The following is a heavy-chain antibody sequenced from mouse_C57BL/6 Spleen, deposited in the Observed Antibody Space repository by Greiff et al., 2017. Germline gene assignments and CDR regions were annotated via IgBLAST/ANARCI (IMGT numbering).Heavy chain of an antibody. J-gene: IGHJ2*01. D-gene: IGHD2-4*01. CDR2: ISSGGSYT. CDR1: GFTFSSYG. Sequence: EVKLVESGGDLVKPGGSLKLSCAASGFTFSSYGMSWVRQTPDKRLEWVATISSGGSYTYYPDSVKGRFTISRDYAKNTLYLQMSSLKSEDTAMYYCARQADDYGGRYYFDYWGQGTTLTVSS. V-gene: IGHV5-6*01. CDR3: ARQADDYGGRYYFDY.